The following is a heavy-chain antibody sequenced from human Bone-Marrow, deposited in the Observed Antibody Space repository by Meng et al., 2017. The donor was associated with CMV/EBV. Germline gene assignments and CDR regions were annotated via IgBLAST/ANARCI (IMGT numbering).Heavy chain of an antibody. V-gene: IGHV3-21*01. CDR1: GFTFSSYS. J-gene: IGHJ4*02. CDR3: ARVGQNSITIFGVVISYYFDY. D-gene: IGHD3-3*01. CDR2: ISSSSSYI. Sequence: GGSLRLSCAASGFTFSSYSMNWVRQAPGKGLEWVSSISSSSSYIYYADSVKGRFTISRDNAKNSLYLQMNSLRAEDTAVYYCARVGQNSITIFGVVISYYFDYWGQGTLVTVSS.